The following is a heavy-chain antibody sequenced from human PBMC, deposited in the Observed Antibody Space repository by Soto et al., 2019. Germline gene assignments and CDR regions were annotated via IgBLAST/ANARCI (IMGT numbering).Heavy chain of an antibody. V-gene: IGHV3-33*01. CDR1: GFTFSSYG. J-gene: IGHJ6*02. D-gene: IGHD3-16*01. CDR2: IWNDGSNK. CDR3: SRDLKMATKFGGKTAYYYYYGMDV. Sequence: GGSLRLSCAASGFTFSSYGMHWVRQAPGKGLEWVAVIWNDGSNKYYADSVKGRFTISRDNSKNTLYLQMNSLRSEDTAVYYFSRDLKMATKFGGKTAYYYYYGMDVWGQGTTVTVSS.